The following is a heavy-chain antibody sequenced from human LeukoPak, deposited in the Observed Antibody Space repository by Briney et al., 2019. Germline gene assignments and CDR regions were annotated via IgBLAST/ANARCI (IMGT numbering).Heavy chain of an antibody. V-gene: IGHV4-39*07. Sequence: NPSETLSLTCTVSGGSISTSDYYWGWIRQPPGKGLEWIGNIFYSGSTYYSPSLRSRVTISLDTSRNQFSLKLNSVTAADTAVYYCARDQGSGWMGVFDYWGQGTLVTVSS. CDR2: IFYSGST. J-gene: IGHJ4*02. CDR3: ARDQGSGWMGVFDY. D-gene: IGHD6-19*01. CDR1: GGSISTSDYY.